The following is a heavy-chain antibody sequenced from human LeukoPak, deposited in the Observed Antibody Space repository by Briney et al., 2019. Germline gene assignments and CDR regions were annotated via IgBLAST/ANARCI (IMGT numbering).Heavy chain of an antibody. V-gene: IGHV5-51*01. D-gene: IGHD4-17*01. CDR3: ARYDYGDYQLHWFDP. CDR2: IYPGDSDT. Sequence: GESLKISCKGSGYSFTSYWIGWVRQMPGKGLEWMGTIYPGDSDTRYSPSFQGQVTISADKSISTAYLQWSSLKASDTAMYYCARYDYGDYQLHWFDPWGQGTLVTVSS. J-gene: IGHJ5*02. CDR1: GYSFTSYW.